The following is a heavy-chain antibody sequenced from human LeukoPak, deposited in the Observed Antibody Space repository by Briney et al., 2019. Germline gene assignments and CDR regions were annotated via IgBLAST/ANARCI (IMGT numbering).Heavy chain of an antibody. CDR1: GYTFTTYG. D-gene: IGHD3-16*01. J-gene: IGHJ5*02. CDR2: ISGYNGNT. CDR3: ARTSHESVLYWSDP. V-gene: IGHV1-18*01. Sequence: ASVTVSCKASGYTFTTYGIGWVRQAPAQGLEWMGWISGYNGNTNYAQKFQGRVTMTTDTSTSTAYMELRSLRSDDTAVYYCARTSHESVLYWSDPWGQGTLVNVSS.